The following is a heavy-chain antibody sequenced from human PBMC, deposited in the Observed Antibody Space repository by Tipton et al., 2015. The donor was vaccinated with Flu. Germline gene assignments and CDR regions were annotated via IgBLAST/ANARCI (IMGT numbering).Heavy chain of an antibody. J-gene: IGHJ6*02. V-gene: IGHV3-21*01. Sequence: SLRLSCAASGFMFRNYSVNWVRQAPGKGLECVAYIVAYMTANRHDAFYLDAVKGRFTISRDTAKNSLNLQMKSLRAEDTAVYTCATCRGSTFGTFGMDAWGQGTAVIVSS. CDR1: GFMFRNYS. D-gene: IGHD2-15*01. CDR3: ATCRGSTFGTFGMDA. CDR2: IVAYMTANRHDA.